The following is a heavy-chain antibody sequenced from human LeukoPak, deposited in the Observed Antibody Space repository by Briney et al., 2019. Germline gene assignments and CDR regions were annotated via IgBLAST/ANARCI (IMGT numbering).Heavy chain of an antibody. J-gene: IGHJ4*02. D-gene: IGHD4-17*01. Sequence: ASVKVSCKASGYTFTGYYMHWVRQAPGQGLEWMGWINPNSGGTNYAQKFQGRVTMTTDTSTSTAYMELRSLRSDDTAVYYCARVTDGDFYFDYWGQGTLVTVSS. CDR1: GYTFTGYY. CDR2: INPNSGGT. V-gene: IGHV1-2*02. CDR3: ARVTDGDFYFDY.